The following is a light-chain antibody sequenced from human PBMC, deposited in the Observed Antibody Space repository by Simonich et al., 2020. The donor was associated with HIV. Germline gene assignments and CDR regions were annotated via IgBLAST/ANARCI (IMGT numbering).Light chain of an antibody. J-gene: IGKJ2*01. CDR3: QQYGSSPQT. V-gene: IGKV3D-20*01. CDR2: DAS. CDR1: QSVSSSY. Sequence: EIVMTQSPATLSVSPGERATLSCRASQSVSSSYLAWYQQNPGLAPRLLIYDASSRATGIPDRFSGSGSGTDFTLTISRLEPEDFAVYYCQQYGSSPQTFGQGTKLEIK.